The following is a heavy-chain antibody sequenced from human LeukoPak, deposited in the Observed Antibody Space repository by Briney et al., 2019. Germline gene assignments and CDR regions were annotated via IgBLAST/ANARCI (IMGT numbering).Heavy chain of an antibody. CDR2: IYYSGST. CDR1: GGSISNYY. J-gene: IGHJ6*02. V-gene: IGHV4-59*01. Sequence: SETLSLTCTVSGGSISNYYWTWIRQPPGKGLEWIGYIYYSGSTNYNPSLKSRVTISVDTSKNQFSLKLSSVTAADTAVYYCARDTPATTIFGVVIPSTSRYYGMDVWGQGTTVTVSS. D-gene: IGHD3-3*01. CDR3: ARDTPATTIFGVVIPSTSRYYGMDV.